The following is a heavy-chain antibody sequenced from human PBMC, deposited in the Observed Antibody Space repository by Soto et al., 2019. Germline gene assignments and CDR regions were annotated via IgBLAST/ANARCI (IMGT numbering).Heavy chain of an antibody. J-gene: IGHJ6*03. Sequence: GGSLRLSCAASGFTFSSYGMHWVRQAPGKGLEWVAVIWYDGSNKYYADSVKGRFTISRDNSKNTLYLQMNSLRAEDTAVYYCARGEKYYDFWSEGYYYMDVWGKGTTVTVSS. V-gene: IGHV3-33*01. CDR3: ARGEKYYDFWSEGYYYMDV. D-gene: IGHD3-3*01. CDR1: GFTFSSYG. CDR2: IWYDGSNK.